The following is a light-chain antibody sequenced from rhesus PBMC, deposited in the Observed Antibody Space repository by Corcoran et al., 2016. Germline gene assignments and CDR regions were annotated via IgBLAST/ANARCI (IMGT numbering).Light chain of an antibody. CDR1: QGISSY. CDR2: AAS. CDR3: LQHNSYPLT. J-gene: IGKJ4*01. Sequence: DIQMTQSPSSLSASVGDTVTITCRASQGISSYLNWFQQKPGKSPKHLIYAASRLARGVPSRFSGSGSGTEFTLTISSLQPEDFAAYYCLQHNSYPLTFGGGTKVEIK. V-gene: IGKV1-28*01.